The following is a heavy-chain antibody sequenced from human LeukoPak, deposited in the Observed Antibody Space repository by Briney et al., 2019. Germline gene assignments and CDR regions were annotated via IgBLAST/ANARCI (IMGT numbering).Heavy chain of an antibody. CDR3: ARVRLERRYYYGMDV. Sequence: GASVKVSCKASGYTFTSYYMHWVRQAPGQGLEWMGWISAYNGNTNYAQKLQGRVTMTTDTSTSTAYMELRSLRSDDTAVYYCARVRLERRYYYGMDVWGQGTTVTVSS. V-gene: IGHV1-18*04. D-gene: IGHD1-1*01. CDR1: GYTFTSYY. CDR2: ISAYNGNT. J-gene: IGHJ6*02.